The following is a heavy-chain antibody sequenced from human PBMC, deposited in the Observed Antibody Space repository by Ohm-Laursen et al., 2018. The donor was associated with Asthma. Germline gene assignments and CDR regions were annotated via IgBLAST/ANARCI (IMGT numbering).Heavy chain of an antibody. D-gene: IGHD3-9*01. CDR3: ARGRYFDHTSGYSTFDS. Sequence: SLRLSCSASGFTFSSYAMHWVRQAPAKGLEWVAGISYDGSNTFYADSVKGRFTISRDISSNTLYLQMNSLRAEDTAVYYRARGRYFDHTSGYSTFDSWGQGTLVTVSS. CDR2: ISYDGSNT. V-gene: IGHV3-30-3*01. J-gene: IGHJ4*02. CDR1: GFTFSSYA.